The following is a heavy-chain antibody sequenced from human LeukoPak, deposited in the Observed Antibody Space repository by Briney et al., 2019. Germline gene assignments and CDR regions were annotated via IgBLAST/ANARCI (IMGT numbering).Heavy chain of an antibody. CDR1: GLTFSSYA. Sequence: GGSLRLSCAASGLTFSSYAMTWVRQAPGKGLEWVSAISGSGGSTYYADSVKGRFTISRDNSKNTLYLQMNSLRAEDTAVYYCAKDGNSVPDYWGQGTLVTVSS. CDR2: ISGSGGST. D-gene: IGHD4-23*01. V-gene: IGHV3-23*01. J-gene: IGHJ4*02. CDR3: AKDGNSVPDY.